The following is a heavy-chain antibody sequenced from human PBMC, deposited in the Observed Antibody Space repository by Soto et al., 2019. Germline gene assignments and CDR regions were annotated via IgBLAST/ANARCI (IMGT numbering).Heavy chain of an antibody. V-gene: IGHV4-34*01. D-gene: IGHD3-9*01. CDR2: INHSGNT. Sequence: SETLSLTCAVYGGSFSGYYWSWIRQPPGKGLEWIGEINHSGNTNYNPSLKSRVTISVDKSKNQFSLKLSSVTAADTAVYYCASQGLPYFDWSPTPLYYMDVWGKGATVTVSS. CDR1: GGSFSGYY. J-gene: IGHJ6*03. CDR3: ASQGLPYFDWSPTPLYYMDV.